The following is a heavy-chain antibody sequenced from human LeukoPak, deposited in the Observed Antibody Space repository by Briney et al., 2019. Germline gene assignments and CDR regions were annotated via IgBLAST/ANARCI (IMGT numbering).Heavy chain of an antibody. CDR1: GGSISSYY. J-gene: IGHJ4*02. D-gene: IGHD3-10*01. CDR2: IYYSGST. V-gene: IGHV4-59*01. Sequence: SETLSLACTVSGGSISSYYWSWIRQPPGKGLEWIGYIYYSGSTNYNPSLQSRVTISVDMSKDQFSLKLSSVTAADTAVYYCARVAYYYGTGSYYNPAHFDYWGQGTLVTVSS. CDR3: ARVAYYYGTGSYYNPAHFDY.